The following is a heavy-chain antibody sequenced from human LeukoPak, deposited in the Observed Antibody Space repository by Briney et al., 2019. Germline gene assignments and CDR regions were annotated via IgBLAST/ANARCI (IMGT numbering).Heavy chain of an antibody. D-gene: IGHD6-19*01. J-gene: IGHJ6*03. CDR1: GGSISSYY. Sequence: SETLSLTCTVSGGSISSYYWSWIRQPPGKGLEWIGYIYYSGSTNYNPSLKSRVTISVDTSKNQFSLKLSSVTAADTAVYYCARAVSISSGWYEVYYYYMDVWGKGTTVTVSS. V-gene: IGHV4-59*01. CDR2: IYYSGST. CDR3: ARAVSISSGWYEVYYYYMDV.